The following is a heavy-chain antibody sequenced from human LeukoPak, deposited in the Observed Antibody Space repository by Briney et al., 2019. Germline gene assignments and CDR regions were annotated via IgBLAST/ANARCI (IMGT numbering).Heavy chain of an antibody. D-gene: IGHD3-22*01. V-gene: IGHV4-59*01. Sequence: RASETLSLTCTVSGGSINNYYWSWIRQPPGKGLEWIGYIFYSGSTNYNPSLKSRVTISVDTSKNQFSLKLSSLTAADTAVYYCARHRGSGYPYFGYWGQGTLVTVSS. CDR1: GGSINNYY. CDR3: ARHRGSGYPYFGY. CDR2: IFYSGST. J-gene: IGHJ4*02.